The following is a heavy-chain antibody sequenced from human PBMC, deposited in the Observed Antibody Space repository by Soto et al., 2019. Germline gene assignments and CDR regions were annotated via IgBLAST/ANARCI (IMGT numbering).Heavy chain of an antibody. V-gene: IGHV3-33*01. CDR2: IWYDGSNK. D-gene: IGHD3-22*01. CDR1: GFTFSSYG. Sequence: PGGSLRLSCAASGFTFSSYGMHWVRQAPGKGLEWVAVIWYDGSNKYYADSVKGRFTISRDNSKNTLYLQMNSLRAEDTAVYYCARDGAQTYYYDSSGPNDYWGQGTLVTV. CDR3: ARDGAQTYYYDSSGPNDY. J-gene: IGHJ4*02.